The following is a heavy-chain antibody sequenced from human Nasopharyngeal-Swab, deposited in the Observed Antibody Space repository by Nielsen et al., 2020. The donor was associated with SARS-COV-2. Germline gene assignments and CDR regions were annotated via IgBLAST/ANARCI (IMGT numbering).Heavy chain of an antibody. CDR2: INHSGST. J-gene: IGHJ2*01. D-gene: IGHD2-21*02. V-gene: IGHV4-34*01. Sequence: WIRQPPGKGLKWIGEINHSGSTNYNPSLKSRVTISVDTSKNQFSLKLSSVTAADTAVYYCARVPLWGVVVTADFPGYWYFDLWGRGTLVTVSS. CDR3: ARVPLWGVVVTADFPGYWYFDL.